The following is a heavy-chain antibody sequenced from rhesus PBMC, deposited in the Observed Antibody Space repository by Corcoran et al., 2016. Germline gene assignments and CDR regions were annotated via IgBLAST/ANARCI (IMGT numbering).Heavy chain of an antibody. CDR1: GGSFSGYY. D-gene: IGHD6-31*01. J-gene: IGHJ5-2*02. CDR2: ISGSSGST. CDR3: ARDHSSGWAYNSLDV. V-gene: IGHV4-165*01. Sequence: QVQLQESGPGLVKPSETLSLTCAVSGGSFSGYYWGWIRQPPGKGLEWIGYISGSSGSTDYNPSLKSRVTISTDTSKNQFSLKLSSVTAADTAVYYCARDHSSGWAYNSLDVWGRGVLVTVSS.